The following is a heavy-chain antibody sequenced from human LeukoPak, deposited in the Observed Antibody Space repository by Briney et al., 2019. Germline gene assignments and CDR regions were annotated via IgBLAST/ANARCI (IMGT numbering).Heavy chain of an antibody. D-gene: IGHD4-11*01. V-gene: IGHV3-7*01. CDR1: GFTFSSSW. Sequence: GGSLRLSCVASGFTFSSSWMAWVRQAPGKGLQWVANINHDGSVKNYVGSVKDRFAISRDNAQNSFYLQMNSLETDDTAVYYCAKDSYSKGDYWGQGTLVTVSS. J-gene: IGHJ4*02. CDR2: INHDGSVK. CDR3: AKDSYSKGDY.